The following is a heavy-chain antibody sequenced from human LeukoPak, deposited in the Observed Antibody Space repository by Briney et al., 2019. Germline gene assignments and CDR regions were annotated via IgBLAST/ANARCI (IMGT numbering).Heavy chain of an antibody. V-gene: IGHV5-51*01. Sequence: GESLKISCKGSGYSFTSYWIGWVRQMPGKGLEWMGIIYPGDSDTRYSPSFQGQVTISADKSISTAYLQWGSLKASDTAMYCCARLDSGYARRAYYGMDVWGKGTTVTVSS. CDR3: ARLDSGYARRAYYGMDV. CDR2: IYPGDSDT. D-gene: IGHD5-12*01. CDR1: GYSFTSYW. J-gene: IGHJ6*04.